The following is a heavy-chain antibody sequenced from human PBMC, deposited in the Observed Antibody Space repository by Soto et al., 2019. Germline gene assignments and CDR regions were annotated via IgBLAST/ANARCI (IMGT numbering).Heavy chain of an antibody. CDR2: INPSGGST. CDR1: GYTFTSYY. V-gene: IGHV1-46*01. Sequence: ASVKVSCKASGYTFTSYYMHWVLQAPGQGLEWMGIINPSGGSTSYAQKFQGRVTMTRDTSTSTVYMELSSLRSEDTAVYYCARGEATISSSYYYGMDVWGQGTTVTVSS. J-gene: IGHJ6*02. D-gene: IGHD5-12*01. CDR3: ARGEATISSSYYYGMDV.